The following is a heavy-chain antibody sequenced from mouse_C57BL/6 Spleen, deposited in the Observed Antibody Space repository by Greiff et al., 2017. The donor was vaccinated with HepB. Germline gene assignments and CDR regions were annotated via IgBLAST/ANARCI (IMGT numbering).Heavy chain of an antibody. CDR2: ISSGSSTI. Sequence: EVKLVESGGGLVKPGGSLKLSCAASGFTFSDYGMHWVRQAPEKGLEWVAYISSGSSTIYYADTVKGRFTISRDNAKNTLFLQMTSLRSEDTAMYYCARDGGPHFDYWGQGTTLTVSS. CDR3: ARDGGPHFDY. J-gene: IGHJ2*01. V-gene: IGHV5-17*01. CDR1: GFTFSDYG.